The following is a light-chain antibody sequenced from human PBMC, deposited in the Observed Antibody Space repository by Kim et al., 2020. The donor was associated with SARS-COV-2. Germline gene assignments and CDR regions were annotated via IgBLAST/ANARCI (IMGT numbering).Light chain of an antibody. CDR2: GTS. CDR1: QTVPHNF. CDR3: QQYGTSPHT. J-gene: IGKJ2*01. V-gene: IGKV3-20*01. Sequence: EIILTQSPGTLSLSPGEEATLSCRASQTVPHNFLAWYQQKPGRAPQLLIFGTSSRAAGTPDRFSGSGSGTDFTLTVTRLDPEDFAIYHCQQYGTSPHTFGQGTKLEI.